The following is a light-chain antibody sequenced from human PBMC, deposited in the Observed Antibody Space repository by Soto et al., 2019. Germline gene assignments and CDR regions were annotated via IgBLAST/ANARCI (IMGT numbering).Light chain of an antibody. J-gene: IGKJ5*01. CDR1: QTISTY. CDR2: AGS. V-gene: IGKV1-39*01. Sequence: DIQMTQSPSSLSASVGDRVTITCRASQTISTYLNWYQQRPGKAPKLLIYAGSSLQGGVPSRFSGSGSGTDFTLTISSLQPEDFATYYCQQSYSYPLTFGQGTRLEIK. CDR3: QQSYSYPLT.